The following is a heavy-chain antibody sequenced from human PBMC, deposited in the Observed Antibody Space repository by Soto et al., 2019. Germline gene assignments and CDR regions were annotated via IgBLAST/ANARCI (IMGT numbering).Heavy chain of an antibody. CDR2: ISGSGGST. J-gene: IGHJ4*02. CDR1: GFTFSSYA. CDR3: AKLYSSSWFFDY. Sequence: EVQLLESGGGLVQPGGSLRLSCAASGFTFSSYAMSWVRQAPGKGLEWVTAISGSGGSTYYADSVKGRFTISRDNSKNTLYLQMNSLRAEDTAVYYCAKLYSSSWFFDYWGQGTLVTVSS. D-gene: IGHD6-13*01. V-gene: IGHV3-23*01.